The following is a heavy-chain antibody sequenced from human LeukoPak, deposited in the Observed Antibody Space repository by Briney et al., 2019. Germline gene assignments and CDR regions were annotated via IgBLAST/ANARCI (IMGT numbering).Heavy chain of an antibody. CDR1: GFTVSSNY. CDR2: IYSGGST. V-gene: IGHV3-66*02. Sequence: GGSLRLSCAASGFTVSSNYMSWVRQAPGKGLEWVSVIYSGGSTYYADSVKGRFTISRDNSKNTLYLQMNSLRAEDTAVYYCARVLTSTSTVLDYWGQGTLVTVS. D-gene: IGHD4-11*01. J-gene: IGHJ4*02. CDR3: ARVLTSTSTVLDY.